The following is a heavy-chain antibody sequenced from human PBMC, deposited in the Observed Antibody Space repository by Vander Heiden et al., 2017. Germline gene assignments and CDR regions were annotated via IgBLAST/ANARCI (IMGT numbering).Heavy chain of an antibody. CDR1: GFTFNSYT. CDR3: AREAYDFWSTYYGLDP. CDR2: ISSSNAYI. Sequence: EVQLVESGGGLAKPGGSLRLSCAASGFTFNSYTMNWVRQAPGKGLEWVSSISSSNAYIYYADSVKGRFTISRDNAKNSLYLQVNSLRADDTAVYYCAREAYDFWSTYYGLDPWGRGTLVTVSS. D-gene: IGHD3-3*01. J-gene: IGHJ5*02. V-gene: IGHV3-21*01.